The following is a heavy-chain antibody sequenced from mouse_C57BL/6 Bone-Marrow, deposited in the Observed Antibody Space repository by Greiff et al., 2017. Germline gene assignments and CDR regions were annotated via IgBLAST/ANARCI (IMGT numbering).Heavy chain of an antibody. CDR1: GFSLTSYG. J-gene: IGHJ1*03. CDR3: AKTNYGNRYWYFDV. V-gene: IGHV2-5*01. Sequence: QVQLKQSGPGLVQPSQSLSITCTVSGFSLTSYGVHWVRQSPGKGLEWLGVIWRGGSTDYNAAFMSRLSITKDNSKSHVFFKMNSLQADDTAIYYCAKTNYGNRYWYFDVWGTGTTVTVSS. CDR2: IWRGGST. D-gene: IGHD2-1*01.